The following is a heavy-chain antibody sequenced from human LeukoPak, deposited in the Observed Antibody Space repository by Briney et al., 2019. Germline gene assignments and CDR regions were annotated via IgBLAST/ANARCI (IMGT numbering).Heavy chain of an antibody. D-gene: IGHD6-13*01. CDR1: GFTFSSYW. CDR3: AREILVGQQLVAIFDY. CDR2: VNSDGSST. Sequence: GGSLIVSCAASGFTFSSYWIHWVRQAPGKGLVWVSRVNSDGSSTRYADSVKGRFTVSRDNAKNTAYLQMNGLRAEDTAVYYCAREILVGQQLVAIFDYWGQGTLVSVSS. V-gene: IGHV3-74*01. J-gene: IGHJ4*02.